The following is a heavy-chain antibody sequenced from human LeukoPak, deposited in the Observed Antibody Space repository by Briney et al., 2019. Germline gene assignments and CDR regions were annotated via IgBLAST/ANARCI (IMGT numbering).Heavy chain of an antibody. CDR2: IYYSGST. CDR1: GGSISSSSYY. V-gene: IGHV4-39*07. J-gene: IGHJ4*02. Sequence: SETLSLTCTVSGGSISSSSYYWGWIRQPPGKGLEWIGSIYYSGSTYYNPSLKSRVTISVDTSKNQFSLKLSSVTAADTAVYYCARERYSSSFIFVRGDFDYWGQGTLVTVSS. CDR3: ARERYSSSFIFVRGDFDY. D-gene: IGHD6-13*01.